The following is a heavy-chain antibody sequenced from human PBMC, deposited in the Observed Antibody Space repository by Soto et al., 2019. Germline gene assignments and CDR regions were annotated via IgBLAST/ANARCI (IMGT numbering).Heavy chain of an antibody. CDR3: GRDEVRNGVGV. CDR1: GFTFSDFW. J-gene: IGHJ6*02. V-gene: IGHV3-7*01. Sequence: LRLSCEASGFTFSDFWMSWVRQAPGKGLEWVANIKGDGSEKRYVDSVRGRFTISRDNAKNSVYLQMNSLRADDTALYYCGRDEVRNGVGVWGQGIKVTVSS. CDR2: IKGDGSEK.